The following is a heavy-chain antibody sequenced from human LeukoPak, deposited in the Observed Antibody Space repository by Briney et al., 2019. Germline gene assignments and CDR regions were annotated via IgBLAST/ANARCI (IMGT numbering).Heavy chain of an antibody. J-gene: IGHJ6*03. V-gene: IGHV4-59*11. CDR1: GGSISGRY. CDR3: ERNRLGKSYKAV. D-gene: IGHD3-10*01. CDR2: IYYRGAT. Sequence: SETLSLTCTVSGGSISGRYWSWIRQPPGKRLEWIGYIYYRGATNYNPSLKSRVTISVDTSKNQFSLRPGSATVADRAVYYWERNRLGKSYKAVWEKGPTATAS.